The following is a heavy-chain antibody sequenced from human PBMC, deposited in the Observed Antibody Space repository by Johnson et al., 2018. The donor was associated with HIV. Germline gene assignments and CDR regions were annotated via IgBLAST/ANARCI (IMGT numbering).Heavy chain of an antibody. V-gene: IGHV3-11*01. CDR3: ARNGLIPAAKGVAFDI. D-gene: IGHD2-2*01. J-gene: IGHJ3*02. CDR2: ISSSGSTM. CDR1: GLTFSDYY. Sequence: HVQLVESGGGLVKPGGSLRLSCAAPGLTFSDYYMTWIRQAPGKGLEWVSYISSSGSTMYYADSVKGRFTISRDNAKNSLYLQMNSLRAEDTAVYYCARNGLIPAAKGVAFDIWGHGTTVTVSS.